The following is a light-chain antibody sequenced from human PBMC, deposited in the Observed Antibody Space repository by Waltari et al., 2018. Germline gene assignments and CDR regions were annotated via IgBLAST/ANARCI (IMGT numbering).Light chain of an antibody. Sequence: QTVVTPEPPLPVSPGGTVTPTCSLSSGSLSTTPSATWYQQTPGQAPRSLGYQANPRSSGGPDRFSASILGKRAALTITGAEADDESDYSCALYMGSGIWVFGGGTRLTVL. V-gene: IGLV8-61*01. CDR2: QAN. CDR1: SGSLSTTPS. CDR3: ALYMGSGIWV. J-gene: IGLJ3*02.